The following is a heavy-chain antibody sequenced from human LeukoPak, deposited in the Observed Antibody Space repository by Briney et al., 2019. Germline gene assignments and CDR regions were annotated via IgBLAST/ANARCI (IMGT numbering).Heavy chain of an antibody. CDR3: ARDVGSYGTDV. CDR1: GFTFSSYS. D-gene: IGHD2-15*01. V-gene: IGHV3-48*01. CDR2: ISSSSSTI. J-gene: IGHJ6*02. Sequence: GGSLRLSCAASGFTFSSYSMNWVRQAPGKGLEWVSYISSSSSTIYYADSVKGRFTISRDNAKNSLYLQMNSLRAEDTAVYYCARDVGSYGTDVWGQGTTVTVSS.